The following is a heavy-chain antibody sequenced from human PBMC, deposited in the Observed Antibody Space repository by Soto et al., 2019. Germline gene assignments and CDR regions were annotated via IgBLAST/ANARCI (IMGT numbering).Heavy chain of an antibody. CDR1: GYTFTGYY. CDR2: INPNSGGT. Sequence: ASVKVSCKASGYTFTGYYMHWARQAPGQGLEWMGWINPNSGGTNYAQKFQGWVTMTRDTSISTAYMELSRLRSDDTAVYYCARVGSNYNYGMDVWGQGTTVTVSS. V-gene: IGHV1-2*04. J-gene: IGHJ6*01. D-gene: IGHD3-16*01. CDR3: ARVGSNYNYGMDV.